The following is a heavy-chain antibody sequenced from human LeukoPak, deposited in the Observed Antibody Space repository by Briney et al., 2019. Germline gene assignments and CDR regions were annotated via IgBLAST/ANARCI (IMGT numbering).Heavy chain of an antibody. J-gene: IGHJ4*02. CDR2: IRTKAYGGTT. Sequence: PGGSLRLSCTGSGFTFGDYAMSWFRQAPGKGLEWVGFIRTKAYGGTTEYAASVKGRFTISRDDSKSIAYLQMNSLKTEDTAVYYCTRDDRYCSRTSRSHFDYWGQGTLVTVSS. V-gene: IGHV3-49*03. CDR3: TRDDRYCSRTSRSHFDY. CDR1: GFTFGDYA. D-gene: IGHD2-2*01.